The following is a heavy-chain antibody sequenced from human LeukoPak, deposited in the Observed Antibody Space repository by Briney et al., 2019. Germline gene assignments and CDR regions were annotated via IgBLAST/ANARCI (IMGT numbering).Heavy chain of an antibody. D-gene: IGHD6-13*01. V-gene: IGHV4-59*01. CDR1: GGSISSYY. J-gene: IGHJ6*02. CDR3: ARVVAAAGALGYYYYGMDV. CDR2: IYYSGST. Sequence: PSETLSLTCTVSGGSISSYYWSWIRQPPGKGLEWIGYIYYSGSTNYNSSLKSRVTISVDTSKNQFSLKLSSVTAADTAVYYCARVVAAAGALGYYYYGMDVWGQGTTVTVSS.